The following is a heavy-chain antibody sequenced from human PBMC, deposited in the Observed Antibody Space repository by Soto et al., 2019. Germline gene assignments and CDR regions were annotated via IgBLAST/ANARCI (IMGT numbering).Heavy chain of an antibody. CDR1: GYSISSGYY. Sequence: SETRSLTCAVSGYSISSGYYWGWIRQPPGKGLEWIGSIYHSGRTYYNPSLKSRLTISLDTSKNQFSLKLTSVTAADTALYFCATTSGCSPYCGQGTLLPVYS. D-gene: IGHD1-26*01. J-gene: IGHJ4*02. CDR3: ATTSGCSPY. V-gene: IGHV4-38-2*01. CDR2: IYHSGRT.